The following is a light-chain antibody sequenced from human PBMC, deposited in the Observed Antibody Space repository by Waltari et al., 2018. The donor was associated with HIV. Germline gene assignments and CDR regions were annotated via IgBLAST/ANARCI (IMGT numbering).Light chain of an antibody. J-gene: IGKJ3*01. CDR2: KTS. V-gene: IGKV1-5*03. CDR1: QSVSTW. CDR3: QQMNSFS. Sequence: DIQMTQSPSTLPASVGDRVTITCRASQSVSTWLAWYQQKPGKAPKLVIYKTSSLETGVPSRFSGSGSGTEFTLTISDLHPDDFATYYCQQMNSFSFGPGTKVEI.